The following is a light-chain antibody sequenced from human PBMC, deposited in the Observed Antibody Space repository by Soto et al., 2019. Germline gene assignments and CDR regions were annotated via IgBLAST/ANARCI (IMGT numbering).Light chain of an antibody. CDR2: EVS. CDR3: TSYAGTYSFFYV. J-gene: IGLJ1*01. Sequence: QSALTQPPSASGSPGQSVTISCTGTSSDVGAYNYVSWYQQLPGKAPKLIIYEVSKRPSGVPDRFSGSKSGNTASLTVSGLQAEDGADYYCTSYAGTYSFFYVFGTGTKVTVL. CDR1: SSDVGAYNY. V-gene: IGLV2-8*01.